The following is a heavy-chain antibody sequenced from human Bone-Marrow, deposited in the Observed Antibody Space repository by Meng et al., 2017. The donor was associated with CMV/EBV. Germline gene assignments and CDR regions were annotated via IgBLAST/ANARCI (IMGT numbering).Heavy chain of an antibody. CDR2: IYYSGST. CDR3: ARGGEGQYYYGMDV. V-gene: IGHV4-59*01. J-gene: IGHJ6*02. D-gene: IGHD3-16*01. CDR1: GGSISSYY. Sequence: LILSCTVSGGSISSYYWSWIRQPPGKGLEWIGYIYYSGSTNYNPSLKSRVTISVDTSKNQFSLKLSSVTAADTAVYYCARGGEGQYYYGMDVWGQGTTVTVSS.